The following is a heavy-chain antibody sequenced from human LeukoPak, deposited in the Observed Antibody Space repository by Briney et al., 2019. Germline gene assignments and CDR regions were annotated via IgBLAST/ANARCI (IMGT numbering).Heavy chain of an antibody. CDR1: GFTFSSYA. V-gene: IGHV3-30-3*01. CDR3: ARAPHRKYYDILTGSDAFDI. J-gene: IGHJ3*02. D-gene: IGHD3-9*01. CDR2: ISYDGSNK. Sequence: GGSLRLSCAASGFTFSSYAMHWVRQAPGKGLEWVAAISYDGSNKYYADSVKGRFTISRDNSKNTLYLQMNSLRAEDTAVYYCARAPHRKYYDILTGSDAFDIWGQGTIVTVSS.